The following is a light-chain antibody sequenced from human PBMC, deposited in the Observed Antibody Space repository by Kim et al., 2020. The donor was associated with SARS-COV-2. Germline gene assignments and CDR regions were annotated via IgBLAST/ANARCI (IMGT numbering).Light chain of an antibody. V-gene: IGKV1-5*01. CDR1: QSINSW. Sequence: DIQMTQSPSTLSASVGDRVTITCRASQSINSWLAWYQQKPGKAPKLLIYDASNLESGVPSRFSGSGSGTEFTLTISSLQPDDFATYYCHQYDTYSTFCQGTKVDIK. CDR3: HQYDTYST. CDR2: DAS. J-gene: IGKJ2*01.